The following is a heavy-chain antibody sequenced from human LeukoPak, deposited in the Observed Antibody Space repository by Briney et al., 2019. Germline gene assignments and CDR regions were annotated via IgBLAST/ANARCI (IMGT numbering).Heavy chain of an antibody. J-gene: IGHJ3*02. CDR1: GGSISSGSYY. Sequence: SETLSLTRTVSGGSISSGSYYWSWIRQPAGKGLEWIGRIYTSGSTNYNPSLKSRVTISVDTSKNQFSLKLSSVTAADTAVYYCARDFEGYCSSTSCLRSDAFDIWGQGTMVTVSS. CDR3: ARDFEGYCSSTSCLRSDAFDI. V-gene: IGHV4-61*02. CDR2: IYTSGST. D-gene: IGHD2-2*01.